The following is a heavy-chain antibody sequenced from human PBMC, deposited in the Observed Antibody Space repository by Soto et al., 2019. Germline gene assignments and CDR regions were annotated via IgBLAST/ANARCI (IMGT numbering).Heavy chain of an antibody. V-gene: IGHV3-13*01. CDR2: IGTAGDT. CDR1: GFTFSSYD. D-gene: IGHD3-10*01. CDR3: ARIVNGSGSYYYYYCLDV. J-gene: IGHJ6*02. Sequence: GGSLRLSCAASGFTFSSYDMHWIRQAPGKGLEWVSAIGTAGDTYYPGSVKGRFIISRENAKNYLYLQMNSLSAGDTAMYFCARIVNGSGSYYYYYCLDVWGQGTTVTVSS.